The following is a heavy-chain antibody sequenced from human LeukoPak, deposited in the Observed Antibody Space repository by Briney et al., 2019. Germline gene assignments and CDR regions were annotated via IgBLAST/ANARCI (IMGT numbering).Heavy chain of an antibody. V-gene: IGHV1-24*01. CDR3: AIDLHLFRTRPDFDF. Sequence: ASVTVSCKVSGHILTELSMHWVRQAPGQGLEGMGGFDSEDADTIYAHKFQGRVTMTEDTSTDTAYMELSSLRSEDTAVYYCAIDLHLFRTRPDFDFWGQGTLVTVSS. CDR2: FDSEDADT. D-gene: IGHD3-10*01. CDR1: GHILTELS. J-gene: IGHJ4*02.